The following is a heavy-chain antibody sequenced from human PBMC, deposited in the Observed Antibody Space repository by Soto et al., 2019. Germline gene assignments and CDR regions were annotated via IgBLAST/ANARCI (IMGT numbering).Heavy chain of an antibody. J-gene: IGHJ6*02. CDR1: GFTFSSYS. D-gene: IGHD3-22*01. CDR3: AREDYYYDSSPKYGMDV. CDR2: ISSSSRTI. V-gene: IGHV3-48*01. Sequence: EVQLVESGGGLVQPGGSLRHSCAASGFTFSSYSMNWVRQAPGKGLEWFSYISSSSRTIYYADSVKGRFTISRDNAKNSLYLQMNSLRAEDTAVYYCAREDYYYDSSPKYGMDVWGQGTTVTVSS.